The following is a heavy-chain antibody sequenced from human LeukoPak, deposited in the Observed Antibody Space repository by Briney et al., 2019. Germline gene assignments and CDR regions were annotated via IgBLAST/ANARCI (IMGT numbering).Heavy chain of an antibody. CDR1: GFNFANHA. D-gene: IGHD2-21*02. Sequence: GGSLRLSCAASGFNFANHALSWVRQTPGKGLEWVSAISGGGDITYYADSVTGRFTISRDNSKDTLFLQMHSLRPGDTAVYYCVREDTPATANYWGQGTLVTISS. J-gene: IGHJ4*02. CDR3: VREDTPATANY. V-gene: IGHV3-23*01. CDR2: ISGGGDIT.